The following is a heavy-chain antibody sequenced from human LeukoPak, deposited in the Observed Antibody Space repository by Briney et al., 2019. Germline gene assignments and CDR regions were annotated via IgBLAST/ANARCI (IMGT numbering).Heavy chain of an antibody. CDR3: ARDYSSSWPRRYFDY. D-gene: IGHD6-13*01. V-gene: IGHV1-46*01. CDR2: INPSGGST. Sequence: ASVKVSCKASGYTFTSYYTHWVRQAPGQGLEWMGIINPSGGSTSYAQKFQGRVTMTRDTSTSTVYMELSSLRSEDTAVYYCARDYSSSWPRRYFDYWGQGTLVTVSS. CDR1: GYTFTSYY. J-gene: IGHJ4*02.